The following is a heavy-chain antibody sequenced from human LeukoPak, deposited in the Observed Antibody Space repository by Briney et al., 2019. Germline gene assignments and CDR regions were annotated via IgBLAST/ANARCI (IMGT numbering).Heavy chain of an antibody. Sequence: SVKVSCKASGGTFSSYAISWVRQAPGQGLEWMGRIIPILGIANYAQKFQGRVTITADKSTSTAYMELSSLRSEDTAVYYCATAPGYSSGDRYGYWGQGTLVTVSS. V-gene: IGHV1-69*04. CDR2: IIPILGIA. CDR1: GGTFSSYA. CDR3: ATAPGYSSGDRYGY. D-gene: IGHD6-19*01. J-gene: IGHJ4*02.